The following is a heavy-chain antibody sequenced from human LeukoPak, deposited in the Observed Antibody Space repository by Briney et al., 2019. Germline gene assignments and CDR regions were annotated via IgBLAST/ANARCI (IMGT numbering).Heavy chain of an antibody. V-gene: IGHV3-74*01. Sequence: GGSLRLSCAASGFTFSSYWMHWVRQAPGKGLVWVSRINSDGSSTSYADSVKGRFTISRDNAKNTLYLQMNSLRAEDTAVYYCASGWSWSAAVNDALDIWGQGTMVTVSS. J-gene: IGHJ3*02. CDR3: ASGWSWSAAVNDALDI. CDR2: INSDGSST. CDR1: GFTFSSYW. D-gene: IGHD2-21*01.